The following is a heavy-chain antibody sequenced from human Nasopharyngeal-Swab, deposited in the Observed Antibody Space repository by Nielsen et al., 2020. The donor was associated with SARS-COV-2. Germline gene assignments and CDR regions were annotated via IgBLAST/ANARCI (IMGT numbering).Heavy chain of an antibody. V-gene: IGHV3-11*04. CDR3: ARAGYSSSWYL. J-gene: IGHJ5*02. CDR1: GITFDNVW. D-gene: IGHD6-13*01. CDR2: ISSSGSTI. Sequence: GESLKISCAVSGITFDNVWMSWVRQAPGKGLEWVSYISSSGSTIYYADSVKGRFTISRDNAKNSLYLQMNSLRAEDTAVYYCARAGYSSSWYLWGQGTLVTVSS.